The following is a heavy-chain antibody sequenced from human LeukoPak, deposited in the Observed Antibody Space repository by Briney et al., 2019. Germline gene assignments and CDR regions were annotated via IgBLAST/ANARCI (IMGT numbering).Heavy chain of an antibody. V-gene: IGHV3-7*01. CDR3: ARDLLKDYCSRTNCYASPDY. J-gene: IGHJ4*02. Sequence: GGSLRLSCAASGFPFTTYWMSWVRQAPGKGLEWVANINQGGSKRYYADSVKGRFTLSRDNAKNSLYLQMDSLRAGDTAVYYCARDLLKDYCSRTNCYASPDYWGQGTLVTVSS. CDR1: GFPFTTYW. CDR2: INQGGSKR. D-gene: IGHD2-2*01.